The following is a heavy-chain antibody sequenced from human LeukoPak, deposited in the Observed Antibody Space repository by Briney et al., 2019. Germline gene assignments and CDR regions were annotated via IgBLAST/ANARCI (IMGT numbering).Heavy chain of an antibody. CDR3: ATFVPYSDSSDFYIHAFHI. J-gene: IGHJ3*02. CDR1: GYTFTGYY. CDR2: INPNSGGT. D-gene: IGHD3-22*01. V-gene: IGHV1-2*02. Sequence: ASVKVSCKASGYTFTGYYMHWVRQAPGQGLEWMGWINPNSGGTNYAQKFQGRVTMTRDTSISTAYMELTSLRAEDTAVYYCATFVPYSDSSDFYIHAFHIWGRGTMVTVSS.